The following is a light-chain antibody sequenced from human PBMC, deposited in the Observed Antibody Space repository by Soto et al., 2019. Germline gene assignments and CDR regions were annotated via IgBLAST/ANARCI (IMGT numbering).Light chain of an antibody. V-gene: IGLV3-21*02. Sequence: SYELTQPPSVSVAPGQTATITCGGANFVRESVHWYQHKPGQAPILVVYDDSDRPSGIPERFSGSNSENTATLTISRVEAGDEADYYCQVRDRYSDHFVFGTGTKVTVL. CDR2: DDS. CDR3: QVRDRYSDHFV. J-gene: IGLJ1*01. CDR1: NFVRES.